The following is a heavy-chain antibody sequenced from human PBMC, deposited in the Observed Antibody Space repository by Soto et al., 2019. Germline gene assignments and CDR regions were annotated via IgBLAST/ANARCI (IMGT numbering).Heavy chain of an antibody. J-gene: IGHJ4*02. CDR1: GFTFSSYG. Sequence: GGSLRLSCAASGFTFSSYGMHWVRQAPGKGLEWVAVIWYDGSNKYYADSVKGRFTISRDNSKNTLYLQMNSLRAEDTAVYYCARIGGYSYGYVSYYFDYWGQGTLVTVSS. CDR2: IWYDGSNK. D-gene: IGHD5-18*01. CDR3: ARIGGYSYGYVSYYFDY. V-gene: IGHV3-33*01.